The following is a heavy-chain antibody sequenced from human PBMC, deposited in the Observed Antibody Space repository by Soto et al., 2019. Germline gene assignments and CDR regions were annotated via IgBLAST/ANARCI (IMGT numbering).Heavy chain of an antibody. Sequence: QVQLQESGPGLVKPSQTLSLTCTVSGGSISSGGYYWSWIRQHPGKGLEWIGYIYNSGSTYYNPAPQRRATISADASKNQFSLKVSSVTAADTAVYYCARAPAPWGQGTLVTVSS. J-gene: IGHJ5*02. V-gene: IGHV4-31*03. CDR1: GGSISSGGYY. CDR2: IYNSGST. CDR3: ARAPAP.